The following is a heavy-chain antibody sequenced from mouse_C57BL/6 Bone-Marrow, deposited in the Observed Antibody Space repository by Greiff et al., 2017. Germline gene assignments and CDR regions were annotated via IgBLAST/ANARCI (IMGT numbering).Heavy chain of an antibody. J-gene: IGHJ2*01. CDR2: IYPGDGDT. CDR1: GYAFSSYW. V-gene: IGHV1-80*01. Sequence: VQLQQSGAELVKPGASVKISCKASGYAFSSYWMNWVKHRPGKGLEWIGQIYPGDGDTNYNGKFKGKTTLTADKSSSTAYMQLSSLISEDSAVYFCARSGLSYYYGISFFDYWGQGTTLTVSS. CDR3: ARSGLSYYYGISFFDY. D-gene: IGHD1-1*01.